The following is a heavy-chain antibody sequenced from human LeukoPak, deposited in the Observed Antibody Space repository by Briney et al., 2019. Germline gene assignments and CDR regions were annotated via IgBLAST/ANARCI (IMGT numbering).Heavy chain of an antibody. Sequence: ASVKVSCKASGGTFSSYAISWVRQAPGQGLEWMGGIIPIFGTANYAQKFQDRVTITADESTSTAYMELSSLRSEDTAVYYCASFRDSSSWYPFDYWGQGTLVTVSS. V-gene: IGHV1-69*13. CDR3: ASFRDSSSWYPFDY. J-gene: IGHJ4*02. CDR2: IIPIFGTA. CDR1: GGTFSSYA. D-gene: IGHD6-13*01.